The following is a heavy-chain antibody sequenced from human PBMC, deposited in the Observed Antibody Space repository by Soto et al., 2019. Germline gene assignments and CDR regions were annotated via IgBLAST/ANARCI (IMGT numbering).Heavy chain of an antibody. D-gene: IGHD1-26*01. CDR1: GYTFTSYD. J-gene: IGHJ4*02. V-gene: IGHV1-8*01. CDR2: MNPNSGNT. CDR3: ARDGLGWELYYFDY. Sequence: ASVKVSCKASGYTFTSYDINWVRQATGQGLEWMGWMNPNSGNTGYAQKFQGRVTMTRNTSISTAYMELSRLRSDDTAVYYCARDGLGWELYYFDYWGQGTLVTVSS.